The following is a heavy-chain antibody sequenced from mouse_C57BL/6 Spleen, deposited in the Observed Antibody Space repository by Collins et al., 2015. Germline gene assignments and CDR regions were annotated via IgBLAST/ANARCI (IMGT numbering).Heavy chain of an antibody. D-gene: IGHD2-1*01. CDR2: INPDSSTI. Sequence: EVKLLQSGGGLVQPGGSLKLSCAASGIDFSRYWMSWVRRAPGKGLEWIGEINPDSSTINYAPSLKXKFIVSRDNAKNTLYLQMSKVRSEDTALYYCARLGYYGHYGTMDYWGQGTSVTVSS. CDR3: ARLGYYGHYGTMDY. V-gene: IGHV4-1*01. CDR1: GIDFSRYW. J-gene: IGHJ4*01.